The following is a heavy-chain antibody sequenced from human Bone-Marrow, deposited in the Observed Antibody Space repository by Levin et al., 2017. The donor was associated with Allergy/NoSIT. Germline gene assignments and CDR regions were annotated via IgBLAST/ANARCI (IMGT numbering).Heavy chain of an antibody. Sequence: GESLKISCKGYGYTFSTFCIAWVRQVPGRGLEWMGFIFPTDSDARYNPSFQGQVIFSVDMSIDTAYLQWSSLKASDSALHYRARTYYYDGTGTNFCPEFSYAMDVWGQGTTVAVSS. CDR2: IFPTDSDA. J-gene: IGHJ6*02. D-gene: IGHD3-16*01. CDR3: ARTYYYDGTGTNFCPEFSYAMDV. CDR1: GYTFSTFC. V-gene: IGHV5-51*01.